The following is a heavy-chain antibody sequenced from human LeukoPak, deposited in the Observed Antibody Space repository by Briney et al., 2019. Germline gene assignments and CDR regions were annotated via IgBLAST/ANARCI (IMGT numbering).Heavy chain of an antibody. CDR3: AREGIDVSGSYDWHFDL. CDR1: GFTVSNSD. J-gene: IGHJ2*01. Sequence: PGGSLSLSCAASGFTVSNSDMQWLRQATGKGLEWVLTIGIGGDTYYPGSVKGLFTISRENANNSLYLEMNSLRAGDTAVYYGAREGIDVSGSYDWHFDLWGRGSLVT. CDR2: IGIGGDT. D-gene: IGHD3-10*01. V-gene: IGHV3-13*04.